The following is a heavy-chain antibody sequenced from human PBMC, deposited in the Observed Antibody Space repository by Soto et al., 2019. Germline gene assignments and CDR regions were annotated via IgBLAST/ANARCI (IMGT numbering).Heavy chain of an antibody. Sequence: EVQLVESGGGLVKPGGALRLSCAASGFTFNTYTINWVRQAPGKGLEWVSSISGSGGSTYYADSVKGRFTISRDNSKNTLYQQMNSLRAEDTAVYYCAKPRPTPDPWGQGTLVTVSS. CDR3: AKPRPTPDP. J-gene: IGHJ5*02. CDR2: ISGSGGST. CDR1: GFTFNTYT. V-gene: IGHV3-23*04.